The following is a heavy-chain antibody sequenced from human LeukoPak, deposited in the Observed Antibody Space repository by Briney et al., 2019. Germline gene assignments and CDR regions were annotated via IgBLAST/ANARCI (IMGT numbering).Heavy chain of an antibody. D-gene: IGHD2-2*01. J-gene: IGHJ6*02. CDR2: IKQDGSEK. V-gene: IGHV3-7*01. Sequence: ETLSLTCAVSGGSISSSNWMSWVRQAPGKGLEWVANIKQDGSEKYYVDSVKGRFTISRDNAKNSLYLQMNSLRAEDTAVYYCARDNVVVPAAAYYYYYGMDVWGQGTTVTVSS. CDR3: ARDNVVVPAAAYYYYYGMDV. CDR1: GGSISSSNW.